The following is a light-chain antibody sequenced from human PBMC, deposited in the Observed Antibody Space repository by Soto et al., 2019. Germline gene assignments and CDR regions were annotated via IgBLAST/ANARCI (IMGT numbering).Light chain of an antibody. CDR1: QSVSSN. V-gene: IGKV3-20*01. CDR3: QQYGSSAPIT. CDR2: GAS. Sequence: EIVITQSPATLSVSPGERATLSCRASQSVSSNLAWYQQKPGQAPRLLIYGASTRATGIPDRFSGSGSGTDFTLTISRLEPEDFALYFCQQYGSSAPITFGQGTRLEIK. J-gene: IGKJ5*01.